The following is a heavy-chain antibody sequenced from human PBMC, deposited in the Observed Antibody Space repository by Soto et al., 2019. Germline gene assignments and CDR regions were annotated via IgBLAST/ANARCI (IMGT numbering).Heavy chain of an antibody. D-gene: IGHD3-16*02. V-gene: IGHV1-3*01. CDR1: GYSFTDYD. J-gene: IGHJ4*02. Sequence: GASVKVSCKTSGYSFTDYDIHWVRQAAGQGLEWMGWINPANGNTNYSQKFQGRLTITSDTSANTVYMELNSLTSEDTAMYYCTRSAISPYGGLIGPFDYWGQGNLVTVSS. CDR3: TRSAISPYGGLIGPFDY. CDR2: INPANGNT.